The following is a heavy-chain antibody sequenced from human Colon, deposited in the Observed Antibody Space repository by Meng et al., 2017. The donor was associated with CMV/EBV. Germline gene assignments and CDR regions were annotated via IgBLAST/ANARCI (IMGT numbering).Heavy chain of an antibody. D-gene: IGHD2-2*01. CDR2: ISGSGGST. CDR3: AREARYSGDSGTSSAMDV. J-gene: IGHJ6*02. Sequence: GESLKISCAASGFTFSSYAMSWVRQAPGKGLEWVSAISGSGGSTYYADSVKGRFTISRDNSKNTLYLQMNSLRAEDTAVYYCAREARYSGDSGTSSAMDVWGQGTTVTVSS. CDR1: GFTFSSYA. V-gene: IGHV3-23*01.